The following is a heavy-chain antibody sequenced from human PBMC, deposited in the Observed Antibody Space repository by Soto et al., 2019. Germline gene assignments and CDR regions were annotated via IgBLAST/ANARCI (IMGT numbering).Heavy chain of an antibody. CDR2: IYYSGST. CDR1: GGSIGGYY. CDR3: ARQEYNWNYGPFDY. J-gene: IGHJ4*02. D-gene: IGHD1-7*01. Sequence: SETLSLTCSVSGGSIGGYYGSWIRQPPGKGLEWIGYIYYSGSTNYNPSLKSRVTISVDTSKNQFSLKLSSVTAADTAVYYCARQEYNWNYGPFDYWGQGTLVTVSS. V-gene: IGHV4-59*08.